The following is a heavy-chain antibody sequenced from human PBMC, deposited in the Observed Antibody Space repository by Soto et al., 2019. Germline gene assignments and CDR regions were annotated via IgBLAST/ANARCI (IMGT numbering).Heavy chain of an antibody. Sequence: EVQLLESGGTLVQPGGSLRLSCAASAFTFSSYAMAWVRQAPGKGLEWVSSIDGSGGDISYADSVRGRFTISRDTSKNTLYLQMDSLSAEDTAMYYCAKKYRGTYPFDYWGQGTLVTVSS. CDR2: IDGSGGDI. CDR1: AFTFSSYA. V-gene: IGHV3-23*01. D-gene: IGHD1-26*01. J-gene: IGHJ4*02. CDR3: AKKYRGTYPFDY.